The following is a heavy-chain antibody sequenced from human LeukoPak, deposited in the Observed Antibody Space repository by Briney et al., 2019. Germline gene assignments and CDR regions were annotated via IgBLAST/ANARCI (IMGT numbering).Heavy chain of an antibody. D-gene: IGHD6-13*01. V-gene: IGHV3-23*01. CDR2: ISGSGGST. CDR1: GFTFSSYA. Sequence: PGGSLRLSCAASGFTFSSYAMSWVRQAPGKGLEWVSAISGSGGSTYYADSVKGRFTISRDNSKNTLYLQMTSLRAEDTAVYYCAKGGTGYSSSWYDYWGQGTLVTVSS. J-gene: IGHJ4*02. CDR3: AKGGTGYSSSWYDY.